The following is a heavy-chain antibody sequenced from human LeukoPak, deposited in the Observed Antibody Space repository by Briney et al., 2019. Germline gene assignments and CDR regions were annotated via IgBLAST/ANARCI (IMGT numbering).Heavy chain of an antibody. J-gene: IGHJ3*02. CDR2: ISAYNGNT. CDR1: GYTFTSYG. CDR3: ARSNKNFDAFDI. Sequence: RWASVKVSCKASGYTFTSYGISWVRQAPGQGLEWMGWISAYNGNTNYAQKLQGRVTMTTDTSTSTAYMELRSLRSDDTAVYYCARSNKNFDAFDIWGQGTMVTVSS. V-gene: IGHV1-18*01. D-gene: IGHD2-8*01.